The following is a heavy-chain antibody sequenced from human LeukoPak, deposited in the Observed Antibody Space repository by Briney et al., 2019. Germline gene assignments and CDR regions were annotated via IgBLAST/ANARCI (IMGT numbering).Heavy chain of an antibody. CDR1: GFTFDDHA. D-gene: IGHD3-22*01. J-gene: IGHJ4*02. CDR3: AKCGASTSAHYCASFDY. V-gene: IGHV3-9*01. CDR2: ISWNGGSI. Sequence: GRSLRLSCAASGFTFDDHAMHWVRQVPGKGLEWVSGISWNGGSIGYADSVKGRFTISRDNAKNSLYLLMNSLRAEDTALYYCAKCGASTSAHYCASFDYWGQGTLVSVSS.